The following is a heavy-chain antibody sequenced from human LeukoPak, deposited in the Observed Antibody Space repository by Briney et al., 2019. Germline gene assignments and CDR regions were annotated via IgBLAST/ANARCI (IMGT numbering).Heavy chain of an antibody. D-gene: IGHD3-10*01. CDR1: GFTFSSYS. CDR3: AKDTAYGYYGSGSYLDY. Sequence: GGSLRLSCAASGFTFSSYSMNWVRQAPGKGLEWVSSISSSSSYIYYADSVKGRFTISRDNAKNSLYLQMNSLRAEDTALYYCAKDTAYGYYGSGSYLDYWGQGTLVTVSS. J-gene: IGHJ4*02. V-gene: IGHV3-21*04. CDR2: ISSSSSYI.